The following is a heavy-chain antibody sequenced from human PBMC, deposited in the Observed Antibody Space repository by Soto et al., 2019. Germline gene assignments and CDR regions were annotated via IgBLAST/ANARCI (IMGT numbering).Heavy chain of an antibody. CDR1: GFTFSSYG. D-gene: IGHD1-26*01. Sequence: PGGSLRLSCAASGFTFSSYGMHWVRQAPGKGLEWVAVISYDGSNKYYADSVKGRFTISRDNSKNTPYLQMNSLRAEDTAVYYCAKDLSGSYTLNYWGQGTLVTVSS. J-gene: IGHJ4*02. V-gene: IGHV3-30*18. CDR3: AKDLSGSYTLNY. CDR2: ISYDGSNK.